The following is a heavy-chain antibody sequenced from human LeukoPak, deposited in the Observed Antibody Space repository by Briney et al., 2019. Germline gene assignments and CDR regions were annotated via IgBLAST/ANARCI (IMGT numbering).Heavy chain of an antibody. CDR3: ARPRYCSSTNCYIDY. V-gene: IGHV3-23*01. CDR2: ISGSGGST. D-gene: IGHD2-2*01. CDR1: GFTFSSYA. J-gene: IGHJ4*02. Sequence: GGSLRLSCAASGFTFSSYAMSWVRQAPGKGLEWVSAISGSGGSTYYADSVKGRFTISRDNAKNSLYLQMNSLRAEDTAVYYCARPRYCSSTNCYIDYWGQGTLVAVYS.